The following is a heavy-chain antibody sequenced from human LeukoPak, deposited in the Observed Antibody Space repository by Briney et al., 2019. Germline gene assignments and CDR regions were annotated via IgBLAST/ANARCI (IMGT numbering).Heavy chain of an antibody. V-gene: IGHV4-59*08. CDR3: ARVDGCSGGSCYFDY. J-gene: IGHJ4*02. D-gene: IGHD2-15*01. Sequence: SETLSLSCTVSGGSISNYYWNWIRQPPGKGLEWIGYIYYSGSTNYNPSLKSRVTISVDTSKNQFSLKLSSVTAADTAVYYCARVDGCSGGSCYFDYWGQGTLVTVSS. CDR1: GGSISNYY. CDR2: IYYSGST.